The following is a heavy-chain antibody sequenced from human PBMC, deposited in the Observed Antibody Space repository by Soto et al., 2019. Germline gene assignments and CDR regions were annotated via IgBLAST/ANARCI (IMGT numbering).Heavy chain of an antibody. Sequence: SETLSLTCTVSGGSIGSSSYYWGWIRQPPGKGLEWIGNIYYSGSTYYNPSLKSRVTISVDTSKNQFSLKLSSVTAADTAVYFCARLFTTTGSYDSWGQGTLVTVSS. V-gene: IGHV4-39*01. J-gene: IGHJ5*01. CDR2: IYYSGST. CDR3: ARLFTTTGSYDS. CDR1: GGSIGSSSYY. D-gene: IGHD1-26*01.